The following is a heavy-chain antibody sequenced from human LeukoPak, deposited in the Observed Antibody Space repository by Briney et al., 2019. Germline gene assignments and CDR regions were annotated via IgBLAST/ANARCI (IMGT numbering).Heavy chain of an antibody. CDR1: GFTFSSYA. D-gene: IGHD3-10*01. CDR3: AKDRVVRGVIRYFDY. CDR2: ISGSGGST. J-gene: IGHJ4*02. V-gene: IGHV3-23*01. Sequence: PGGSLRLSCAASGFTFSSYAMSWVRQAPGKGLEWVSAISGSGGSTYYADSMKGRFTISRDNSKNTLYLQMNSLRAEDTAVYYCAKDRVVRGVIRYFDYWGQGTLVTVSS.